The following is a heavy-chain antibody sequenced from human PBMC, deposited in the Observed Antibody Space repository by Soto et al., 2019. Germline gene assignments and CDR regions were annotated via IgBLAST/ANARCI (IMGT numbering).Heavy chain of an antibody. V-gene: IGHV3-33*01. CDR3: ARDRPGIAAAGRPNWFDP. CDR1: GFTFSSYG. D-gene: IGHD6-13*01. Sequence: GGSLRLSCAASGFTFSSYGMHWVRQAPGKGLEWVAVIWYDGSNKYYADSVKGRFTISRDNSKNTLYLQMNSLRAEDTAVYYCARDRPGIAAAGRPNWFDPWGQGTLVTVSS. CDR2: IWYDGSNK. J-gene: IGHJ5*02.